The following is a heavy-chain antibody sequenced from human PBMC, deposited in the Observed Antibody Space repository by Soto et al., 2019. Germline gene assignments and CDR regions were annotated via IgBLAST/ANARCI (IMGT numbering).Heavy chain of an antibody. CDR2: IYYSGST. V-gene: IGHV4-39*01. J-gene: IGHJ5*02. CDR1: GGSISSSSYY. Sequence: QLQLQESGPGLVKPSETLSLTCTVSGGSISSSSYYWGWIHQPPGKGLEWIGSIYYSGSTYYNPSLKSRVTISVDTSKNQFSLKLSSVTAADTAVYYCARQGAAAGISPNWFDPWGQGTLVTVSS. D-gene: IGHD6-13*01. CDR3: ARQGAAAGISPNWFDP.